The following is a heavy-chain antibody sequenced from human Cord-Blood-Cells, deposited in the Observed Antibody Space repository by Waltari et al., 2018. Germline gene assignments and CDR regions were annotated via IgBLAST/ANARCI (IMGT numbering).Heavy chain of an antibody. CDR2: FDPEDGET. J-gene: IGHJ4*02. CDR3: ATGIFEVAGFDY. Sequence: QVQLVQSGAEVKKPGASVKVACKVYGYTSTELSMHWVRQAPGKGLEWMGGFDPEDGETIYAQKFQGRVTMTEDTSTDTAYMELSSLRSEDTAVYYCATGIFEVAGFDYWGQGTLVTVSS. V-gene: IGHV1-24*01. D-gene: IGHD6-19*01. CDR1: GYTSTELS.